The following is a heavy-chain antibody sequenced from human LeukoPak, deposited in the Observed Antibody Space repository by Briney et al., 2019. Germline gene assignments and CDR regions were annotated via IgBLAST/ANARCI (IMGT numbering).Heavy chain of an antibody. CDR3: ARQGSRGSGDYYYGMDV. CDR1: GYTFTVYY. V-gene: IGHV1-2*04. CDR2: INPNSGGT. J-gene: IGHJ6*02. D-gene: IGHD3-10*01. Sequence: ASVNVSCKASGYTFTVYYMHWVRQAPGQGLEWMGWINPNSGGTNYAQKFQGWVTMTRDTSISTAYMELSRLRSDDTAVYYCARQGSRGSGDYYYGMDVWGQGTTVTVSS.